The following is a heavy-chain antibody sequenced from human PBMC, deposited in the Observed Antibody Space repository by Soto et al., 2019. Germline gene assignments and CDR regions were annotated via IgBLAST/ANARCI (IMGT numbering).Heavy chain of an antibody. CDR3: ARELVEVNYYYYYMDV. D-gene: IGHD2-8*02. Sequence: PSETLSLTCTVSGGSISSGGYYWSWIRQHPGKGLEWIGYIYYSGSTYYNPSLKSRVTISVDTSKNQFSLKLSSVTAADTAVYYCARELVEVNYYYYYMDVWGKGTKVTVSS. CDR1: GGSISSGGYY. CDR2: IYYSGST. V-gene: IGHV4-31*03. J-gene: IGHJ6*03.